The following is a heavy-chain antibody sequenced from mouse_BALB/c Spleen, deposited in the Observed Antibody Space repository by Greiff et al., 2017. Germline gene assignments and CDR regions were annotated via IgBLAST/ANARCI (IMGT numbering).Heavy chain of an antibody. CDR2: IRLKSNNYAT. D-gene: IGHD1-2*01. V-gene: IGHV6-6*02. CDR3: TRRDYGYGAMDY. Sequence: DVKLQESGGGLVQPGGSMKLSCVASGFTFSNYWMNWVRQSPEKGLEWVAEIRLKSNNYATHYAESVKGRFTISRDDSKSSVYLQMNNLRAEDTGIYYCTRRDYGYGAMDYWGQGTSVTVSS. CDR1: GFTFSNYW. J-gene: IGHJ4*01.